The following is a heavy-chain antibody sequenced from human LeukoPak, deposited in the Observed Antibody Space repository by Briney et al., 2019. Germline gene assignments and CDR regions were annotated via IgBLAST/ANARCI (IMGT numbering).Heavy chain of an antibody. J-gene: IGHJ6*04. CDR1: GFTFSSYE. Sequence: PGESLRLSCAASGFTFSSYEMNWVRQAPGKGLEWVSYISSSGSTIYYADSVEGRFTISRDNAKNSLYLQMNSLRAEDTAVYYCAELGITMIGGVWGKGTTVTISS. D-gene: IGHD3-10*02. V-gene: IGHV3-48*03. CDR2: ISSSGSTI. CDR3: AELGITMIGGV.